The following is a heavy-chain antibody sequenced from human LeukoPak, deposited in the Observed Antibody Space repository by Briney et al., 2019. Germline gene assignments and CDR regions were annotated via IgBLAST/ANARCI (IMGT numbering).Heavy chain of an antibody. J-gene: IGHJ4*02. CDR1: GFSLSSYW. CDR3: ARRQCRSSWYYFDY. V-gene: IGHV3-74*01. CDR2: INSDGSTT. Sequence: PGGSLRLSCAASGFSLSSYWMHWVRQAPGKGLVWVSRINSDGSTTNYADSVKGRFTISRDNAKNTLYLQMNSLRAEDTAVYYCARRQCRSSWYYFDYWGQGTLVTVSS. D-gene: IGHD6-13*01.